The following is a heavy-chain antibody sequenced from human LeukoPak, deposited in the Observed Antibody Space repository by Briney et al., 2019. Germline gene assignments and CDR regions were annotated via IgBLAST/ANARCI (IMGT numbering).Heavy chain of an antibody. CDR3: ARDPAAFVRGVTWNDAFDI. Sequence: ASVKGSCKASGGTFSSYAISWVRQAPGQGLEWMGWISAYNGNTNYAQKLQGRVTMTTDTSTSTAYMELRSLRSDDTAVYYCARDPAAFVRGVTWNDAFDIWGQGTMVTVSS. CDR1: GGTFSSYA. D-gene: IGHD3-10*01. V-gene: IGHV1-18*01. CDR2: ISAYNGNT. J-gene: IGHJ3*02.